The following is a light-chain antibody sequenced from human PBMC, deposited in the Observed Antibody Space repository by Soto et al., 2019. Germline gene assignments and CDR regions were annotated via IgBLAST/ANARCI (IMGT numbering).Light chain of an antibody. CDR2: SAS. CDR1: QTINNNY. Sequence: EIVLTQSPGPLSLSPGERATLSCRASQTINNNYIAWYQQKPGLAPRLLIHSASSRATGIPDRFSGSGSATDFTLTISKVEPGDFAVYYCHQYGNSPGTFGQGTKVEIK. V-gene: IGKV3-20*01. CDR3: HQYGNSPGT. J-gene: IGKJ1*01.